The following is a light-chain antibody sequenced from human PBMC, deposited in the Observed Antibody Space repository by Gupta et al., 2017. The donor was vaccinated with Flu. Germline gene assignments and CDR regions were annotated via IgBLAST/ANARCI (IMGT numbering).Light chain of an antibody. CDR2: GAS. V-gene: IGKV1-33*01. J-gene: IGKJ1*01. CDR3: QQDDYLPRT. CDR1: QDISKY. Sequence: DIQMTPSPSSLSASVGDRVTITCQASQDISKYLNWYQQRRGKAPKLLIYGASNLQTGVPSRCIGSGAGTDFTVTISSLQPEDVATYYCQQDDYLPRTFGQGTKVEIK.